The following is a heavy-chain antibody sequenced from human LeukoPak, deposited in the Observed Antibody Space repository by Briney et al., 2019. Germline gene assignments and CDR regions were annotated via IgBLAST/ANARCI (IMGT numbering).Heavy chain of an antibody. CDR3: ARGITIFGVVIGGNDY. D-gene: IGHD3-3*01. Sequence: ASVKVSCKASGYTFTSYDINWVRQATGQGLEWMGWMNPNSGNTGYAQKFQGRVTMTRNTSISTAYMELRSLRSDDTAVYYCARGITIFGVVIGGNDYWGQGTLVTVSS. V-gene: IGHV1-8*01. CDR1: GYTFTSYD. CDR2: MNPNSGNT. J-gene: IGHJ4*02.